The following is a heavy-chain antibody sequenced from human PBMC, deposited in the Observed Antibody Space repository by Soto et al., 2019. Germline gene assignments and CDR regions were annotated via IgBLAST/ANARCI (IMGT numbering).Heavy chain of an antibody. D-gene: IGHD1-1*01. Sequence: QVQLQESGPGLVKPSETLSLTCTVSGGSVSSGSYYWSWIRQPPGKGLEWIGYISYSGSTNYNSSLKSRVTISKDTSEHQFSLKLSSVTAADTAVYYCARYTTGGTGFDYWGQGTLVTVSS. V-gene: IGHV4-61*01. CDR3: ARYTTGGTGFDY. CDR2: ISYSGST. J-gene: IGHJ4*02. CDR1: GGSVSSGSYY.